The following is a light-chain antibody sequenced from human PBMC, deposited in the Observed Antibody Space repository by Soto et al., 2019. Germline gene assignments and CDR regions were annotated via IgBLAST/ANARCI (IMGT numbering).Light chain of an antibody. CDR1: QSISSW. CDR3: QQYNSYSQAT. J-gene: IGKJ2*01. Sequence: DIQMTQSPSTLSASVGDRVTITCRASQSISSWLAWYQQKPGKAPKLLIHKASDLESGVPSRFSGSGSGTDFTLTISSLQPDDFGTYYCQQYNSYSQATFGQGTKLEIK. V-gene: IGKV1-5*03. CDR2: KAS.